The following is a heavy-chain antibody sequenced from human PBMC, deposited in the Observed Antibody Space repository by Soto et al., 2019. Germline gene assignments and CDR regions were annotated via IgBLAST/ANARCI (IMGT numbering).Heavy chain of an antibody. D-gene: IGHD2-21*02. CDR3: AKAPPIVVVTAMFDY. V-gene: IGHV3-30*18. CDR1: GFTFSSYG. CDR2: ISYDGSNK. Sequence: PGGSLRLSCAASGFTFSSYGMHWVRQAPGKGLEWVAVISYDGSNKYYADSVKGRFTISRDNSKNTLYLQMNSLRAEDTAVYYCAKAPPIVVVTAMFDYWGQGXLVTVSS. J-gene: IGHJ4*02.